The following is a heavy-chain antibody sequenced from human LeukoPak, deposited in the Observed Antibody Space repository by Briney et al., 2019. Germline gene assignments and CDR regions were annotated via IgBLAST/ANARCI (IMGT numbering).Heavy chain of an antibody. Sequence: GASVKVSCKASGGTFSSYGISWVRQAPGQGLEWMGGIIPIFGTANYAQKFQGRVTITADESTSTAYMELSSLRSEDTAVYYCARGSYFYGSGSFMGSDYWGQGTLVTVSS. CDR2: IIPIFGTA. D-gene: IGHD3-10*01. J-gene: IGHJ4*02. CDR3: ARGSYFYGSGSFMGSDY. CDR1: GGTFSSYG. V-gene: IGHV1-69*13.